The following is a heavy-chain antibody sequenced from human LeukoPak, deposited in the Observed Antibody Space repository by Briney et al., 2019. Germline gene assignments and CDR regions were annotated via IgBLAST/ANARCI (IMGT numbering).Heavy chain of an antibody. CDR1: GYSFTSYW. V-gene: IGHV5-10-1*01. CDR2: VDPSDSYT. CDR3: ARGDILTGYYWVY. Sequence: GESLKISCKGSGYSFTSYWISWVRQMPGKGLEWMGRVDPSDSYTNYSPSFQGHVTISADKSISTAYLRWNSLKASDTAMYYRARGDILTGYYWVYWGQGTLVTVSS. D-gene: IGHD3-9*01. J-gene: IGHJ4*02.